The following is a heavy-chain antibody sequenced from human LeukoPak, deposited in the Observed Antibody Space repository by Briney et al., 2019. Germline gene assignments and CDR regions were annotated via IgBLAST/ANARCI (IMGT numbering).Heavy chain of an antibody. CDR3: ARGMVATIVYYYYMDV. CDR1: GYTFTSYD. D-gene: IGHD5-12*01. Sequence: ASVKVSCKASGYTFTSYDINWVRQATGQGLEWMGWMNPNSGNTGYAQKFQGRVTITRNTSISTPCMELSSLRSEDTAVYYCARGMVATIVYYYYMDVWGKGTTVTVSS. V-gene: IGHV1-8*03. J-gene: IGHJ6*03. CDR2: MNPNSGNT.